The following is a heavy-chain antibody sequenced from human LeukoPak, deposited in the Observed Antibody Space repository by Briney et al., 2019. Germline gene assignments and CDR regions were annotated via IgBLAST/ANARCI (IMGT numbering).Heavy chain of an antibody. CDR1: GFTFDNYA. D-gene: IGHD2-15*01. V-gene: IGHV3-9*01. Sequence: GRSLRLSCAASGFTFDNYAMHWVRQAPGKGLEWVSGISWNSGSIGYADSVKGRFTISRDNAKNSLYLQMNSLRAEDTALYYCAKGDVVVVAAYFDYWGQGTLVTVSS. CDR2: ISWNSGSI. CDR3: AKGDVVVVAAYFDY. J-gene: IGHJ4*02.